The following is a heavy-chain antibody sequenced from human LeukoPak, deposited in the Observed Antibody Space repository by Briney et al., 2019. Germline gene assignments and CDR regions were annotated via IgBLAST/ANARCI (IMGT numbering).Heavy chain of an antibody. J-gene: IGHJ2*01. CDR1: GFTFDDYA. CDR2: ISWNSGSI. V-gene: IGHV3-9*01. CDR3: AKGGIVVVPAALDYFDL. Sequence: GRSLRLSCAASGFTFDDYAMHWVRQAPGKGLEWVSGISWNSGSIGYADSVKGRFTISRDNAKNSLYLQMNSLRAEDTALYYCAKGGIVVVPAALDYFDLWGRGTPVTVSS. D-gene: IGHD2-2*01.